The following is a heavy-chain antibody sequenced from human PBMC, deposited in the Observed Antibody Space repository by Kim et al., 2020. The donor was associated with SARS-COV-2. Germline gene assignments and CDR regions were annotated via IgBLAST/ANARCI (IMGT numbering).Heavy chain of an antibody. V-gene: IGHV3-74*01. J-gene: IGHJ4*02. D-gene: IGHD6-13*01. Sequence: GGSLRLSCAASGFTFSSYWMHWVRQAPGKGLVWVSRINSDGSSTSYADSVKGRFTISRDNAKNTLYLQMNSLRADDTAVYYCARALPPGDYGSSWYGGCGYWGQGTLVTVSS. CDR2: INSDGSST. CDR1: GFTFSSYW. CDR3: ARALPPGDYGSSWYGGCGY.